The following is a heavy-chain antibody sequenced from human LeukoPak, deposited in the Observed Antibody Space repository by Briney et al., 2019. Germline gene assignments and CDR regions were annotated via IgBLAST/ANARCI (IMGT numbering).Heavy chain of an antibody. CDR3: AKHGYCSGISCFFDF. Sequence: GGSLRLSCAASGFTFSSYAMSWVRQAPGKGLEWVSGISGSGPYTFYTDSVKGRFTISRDSSKNTLYLQMNSLRAEDTALYYCAKHGYCSGISCFFDFWGQEPVDTVFS. V-gene: IGHV3-23*01. J-gene: IGHJ4*02. D-gene: IGHD2-2*03. CDR1: GFTFSSYA. CDR2: ISGSGPYT.